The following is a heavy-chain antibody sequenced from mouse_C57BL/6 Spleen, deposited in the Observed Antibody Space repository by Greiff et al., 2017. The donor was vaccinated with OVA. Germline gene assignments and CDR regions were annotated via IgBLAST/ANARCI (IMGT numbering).Heavy chain of an antibody. V-gene: IGHV5-4*03. J-gene: IGHJ3*01. D-gene: IGHD1-1*01. CDR3: AEGAYNGSSPAWFAY. CDR2: ISDGGSYT. Sequence: EVMLVESGGGLVKPGGSLKLSCAASGFTFSSYAMSWVRQTPEKRLEWVATISDGGSYTYYPDNVKGRFTISRDNAKNNLYLQMSLLKSEDTAMYYGAEGAYNGSSPAWFAYWGQGTLVTVSA. CDR1: GFTFSSYA.